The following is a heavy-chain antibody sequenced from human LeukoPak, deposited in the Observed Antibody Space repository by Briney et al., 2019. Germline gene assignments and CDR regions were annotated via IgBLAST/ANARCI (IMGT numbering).Heavy chain of an antibody. J-gene: IGHJ4*02. Sequence: GGSLRLSCAASGFTFSSYAMSWVRQAPGKGLEWVSAISGSGGSTYCADSVKGRFTISRDNSKNTLYLQMNSLRAEDTAVYYCAKDLYSSSWYYFDYWGQGTLVTVSS. CDR1: GFTFSSYA. CDR3: AKDLYSSSWYYFDY. D-gene: IGHD6-13*01. CDR2: ISGSGGST. V-gene: IGHV3-23*01.